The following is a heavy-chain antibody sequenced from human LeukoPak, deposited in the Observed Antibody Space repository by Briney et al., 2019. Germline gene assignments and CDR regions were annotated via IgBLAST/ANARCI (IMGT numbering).Heavy chain of an antibody. D-gene: IGHD3-10*01. CDR3: ARAGGSGSYPYYYYMDV. CDR1: GGTFSSYA. J-gene: IGHJ6*03. CDR2: IIPIFGTA. V-gene: IGHV1-69*05. Sequence: SVKVSCKASGGTFSSYAISWVRQAPGQGLEWMGRIIPIFGTANYAQKFQGRVTITTDESTSTAYMELSSLRSEDTAVYYCARAGGSGSYPYYYYMDVWGKGTTVTVSS.